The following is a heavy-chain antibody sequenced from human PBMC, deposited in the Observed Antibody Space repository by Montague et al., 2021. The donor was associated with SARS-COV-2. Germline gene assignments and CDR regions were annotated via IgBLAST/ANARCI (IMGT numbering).Heavy chain of an antibody. Sequence: SETLSLTCTVSGGSVNSGSYSWDWIRQPPGKGPEWIGSIHYSGSTSYNPSLKSRVTISIDTSKNHFSLRVSSVTAADSAVYFCARRPGASYYVFWSGGFDIWGQGTMVTVS. D-gene: IGHD3-3*01. CDR1: GGSVNSGSYS. J-gene: IGHJ3*02. CDR2: IHYSGST. V-gene: IGHV4-39*01. CDR3: ARRPGASYYVFWSGGFDI.